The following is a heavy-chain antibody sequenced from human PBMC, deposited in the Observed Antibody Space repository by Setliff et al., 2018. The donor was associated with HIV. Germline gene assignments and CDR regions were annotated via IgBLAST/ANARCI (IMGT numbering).Heavy chain of an antibody. Sequence: SETLSLTCSVSGISIDGYYWSWIRQSPRTRLEWIGYVSSIGNTNYNPSLKSRVTISVDTSKNQFSLQLNSVTAADTAVYFCARTRAPYFFDFWGQGAQVTVSS. V-gene: IGHV4-4*08. CDR2: VSSIGNT. J-gene: IGHJ4*02. CDR3: ARTRAPYFFDF. D-gene: IGHD1-26*01. CDR1: GISIDGYY.